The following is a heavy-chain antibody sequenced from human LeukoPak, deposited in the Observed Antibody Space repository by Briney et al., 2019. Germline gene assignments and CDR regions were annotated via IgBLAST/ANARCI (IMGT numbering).Heavy chain of an antibody. V-gene: IGHV3-30-3*01. J-gene: IGHJ4*02. CDR2: ISYDGSNK. CDR1: GFTFSSYA. D-gene: IGHD6-13*01. CDR3: TIAADY. Sequence: PGGSLRLSCAASGFTFSSYAMHWVRQAPGKGLEWVAVISYDGSNKYYADSVKGRFTISRDNAKNSLYLQMNSLRAEDTAVYYCTIAADYWGQGTLVTVSS.